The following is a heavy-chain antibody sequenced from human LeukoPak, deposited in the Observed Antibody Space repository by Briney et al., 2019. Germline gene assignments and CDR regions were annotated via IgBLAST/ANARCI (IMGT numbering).Heavy chain of an antibody. CDR2: IYYSGST. Sequence: PSETLSLTCTVSGGSICSSSYYWGWIRQPPGKGLEWIGSIYYSGSTYYNPSLKSRVTISVDTSKNQFSLKLSSVTAADTAVYYCAVDRPQAYYYYMDVWGKGTTVTVSS. CDR1: GGSICSSSYY. V-gene: IGHV4-39*01. D-gene: IGHD3-9*01. CDR3: AVDRPQAYYYYMDV. J-gene: IGHJ6*03.